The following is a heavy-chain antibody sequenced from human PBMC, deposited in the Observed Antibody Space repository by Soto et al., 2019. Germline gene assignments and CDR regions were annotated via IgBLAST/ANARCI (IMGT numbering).Heavy chain of an antibody. D-gene: IGHD5-12*01. J-gene: IGHJ5*02. CDR2: IYYSGST. CDR3: AGREGYSGYDWSRFDP. CDR1: GGSISSSSYY. V-gene: IGHV4-39*01. Sequence: SETLSLTCTVSGGSISSSSYYWGWIRQPPGKGLEWIGSIYYSGSTYYNPSLKSRVTISVDTSKNQFSLKLSSVTAADTAVYYCAGREGYSGYDWSRFDPWGQGTLVTVSS.